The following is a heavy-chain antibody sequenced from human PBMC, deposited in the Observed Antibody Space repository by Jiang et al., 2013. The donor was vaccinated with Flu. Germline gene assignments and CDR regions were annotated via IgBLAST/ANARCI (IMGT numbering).Heavy chain of an antibody. CDR1: GYTFTGYY. CDR2: INPNSGGT. D-gene: IGHD4-23*01. Sequence: SGAEVKKPGASVKVSCKASGYTFTGYYMHWVRQAPGQGLEWMGWINPNSGGTNYAQKFQGWVTVTRDTSISTAYMELSRLRSDDTAVYYCARADPDYGGSFDYWGQGTLVTVSS. J-gene: IGHJ4*02. V-gene: IGHV1-2*04. CDR3: ARADPDYGGSFDY.